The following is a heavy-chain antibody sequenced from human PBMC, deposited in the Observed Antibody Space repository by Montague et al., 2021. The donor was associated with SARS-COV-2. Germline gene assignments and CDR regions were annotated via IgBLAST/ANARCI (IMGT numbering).Heavy chain of an antibody. CDR3: AKEGGDYSGEGYYFDH. CDR2: IWHDGSNK. Sequence: SLRLSCAASGFTFNNYGMHWVRQAPGKGLEWVPIIWHDGSNKYYRDSVKGRFTISRDNSKSTSYLQMDSLRAEDTAVYYCAKEGGDYSGEGYYFDHWGRGTLVTVSS. V-gene: IGHV3-33*06. J-gene: IGHJ4*02. CDR1: GFTFNNYG. D-gene: IGHD2-15*01.